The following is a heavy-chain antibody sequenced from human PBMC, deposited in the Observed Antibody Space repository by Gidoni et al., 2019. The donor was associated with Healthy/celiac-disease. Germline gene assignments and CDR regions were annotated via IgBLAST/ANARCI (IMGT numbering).Heavy chain of an antibody. V-gene: IGHV4-34*01. CDR2: INHSGST. CDR3: ARGLHDYGDYFDY. CDR1: GGSFSGYY. J-gene: IGHJ4*02. D-gene: IGHD4-17*01. Sequence: QVQLQQWGAGLLKPSETLSLTCAVYGGSFSGYYWSWIRQPPGKGLEWIGEINHSGSTNYNPSLKSRVTISVDTSKNQFSLKLSSVTAADTAVYYCARGLHDYGDYFDYWGQGTLVTVSS.